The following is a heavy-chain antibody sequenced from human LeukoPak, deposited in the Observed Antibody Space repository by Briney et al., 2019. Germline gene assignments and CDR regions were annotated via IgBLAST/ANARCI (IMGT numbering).Heavy chain of an antibody. J-gene: IGHJ3*02. CDR3: ATQHVLRYFDPAWGLHAFDI. D-gene: IGHD3-9*01. Sequence: ASVKVSCKVSGYTLTELSMHWVRQAPGKGLEWMGGFDPGDGETIYAQKFQGRVTMTEDTSTDTAYMELSSLRSEDTAVYYCATQHVLRYFDPAWGLHAFDIWGQGTMVTVSS. CDR1: GYTLTELS. CDR2: FDPGDGET. V-gene: IGHV1-24*01.